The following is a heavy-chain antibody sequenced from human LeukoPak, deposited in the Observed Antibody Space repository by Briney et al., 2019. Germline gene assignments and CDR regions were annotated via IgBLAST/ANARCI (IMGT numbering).Heavy chain of an antibody. V-gene: IGHV4-4*07. CDR2: LHNSGST. CDR3: ARDPLRSSFDP. D-gene: IGHD2-15*01. CDR1: GGSIDTNH. J-gene: IGHJ5*02. Sequence: SETLSLTCTVFGGSIDTNHHWAWIRQSAGKGLEWIGRLHNSGSTNYNPSLKSRATISVDTSKNQFSLKMTSATAADTAVYFCARDPLRSSFDPWGQGILVTVSS.